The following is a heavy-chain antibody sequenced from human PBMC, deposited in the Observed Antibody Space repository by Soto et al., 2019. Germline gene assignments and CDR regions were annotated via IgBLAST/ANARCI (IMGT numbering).Heavy chain of an antibody. CDR3: AKDPYDILTGYYYGPGY. CDR2: ISAYNGNT. D-gene: IGHD3-9*01. V-gene: IGHV1-18*01. J-gene: IGHJ4*02. Sequence: ASVKVSCKASGYTFTSYGISWVRQAPGQGLEWMGWISAYNGNTNYAQKLQGRVTMTTDTSTSTAYMELRSLRSDDTAVYYCAKDPYDILTGYYYGPGYWGQGTLVTAPQ. CDR1: GYTFTSYG.